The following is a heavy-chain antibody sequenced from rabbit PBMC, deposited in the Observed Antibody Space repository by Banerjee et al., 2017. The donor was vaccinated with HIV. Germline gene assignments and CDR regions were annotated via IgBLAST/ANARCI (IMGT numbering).Heavy chain of an antibody. CDR1: GFSFSDKAV. V-gene: IGHV1S45*01. J-gene: IGHJ4*01. Sequence: EQLEESGGGLVKPEGSLTLTCKASGFSFSDKAVMCWVRQAPGKGLEWIACINVLTGRAVYASWAKGRFTFSKTSSTTVTLQMTSLTAADTATYFCARDIYGHGGFSLWGPGTLVTVS. D-gene: IGHD6-1*01. CDR3: ARDIYGHGGFSL. CDR2: INVLTGRA.